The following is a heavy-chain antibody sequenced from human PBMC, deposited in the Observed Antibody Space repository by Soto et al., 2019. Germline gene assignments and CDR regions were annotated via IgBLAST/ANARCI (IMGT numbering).Heavy chain of an antibody. CDR2: ISGDSGNT. CDR1: GYMFTKSA. J-gene: IGHJ4*03. CDR3: ARDGVAAGNINFDY. D-gene: IGHD6-19*01. Sequence: ASVKVSCKASGYMFTKSAMHWVRQAPGQRLEWMGWISGDSGNTKYSPKLQDRVTITRDTSASTAYMELSSLRSEDTALCYCARDGVAAGNINFDYWGQGTMVTVYS. V-gene: IGHV1-3*01.